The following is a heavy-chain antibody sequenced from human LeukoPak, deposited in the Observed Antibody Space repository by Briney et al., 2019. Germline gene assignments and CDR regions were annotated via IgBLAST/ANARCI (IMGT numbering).Heavy chain of an antibody. CDR2: ISYDGSNK. D-gene: IGHD1-26*01. J-gene: IGHJ5*02. CDR1: GFTFSSYA. V-gene: IGHV3-30-3*01. Sequence: GGSLRLSCAASGFTFSSYAMHWVRQAPGKGLEWVAVISYDGSNKYYADSVRGRFTISRDNSKNTVYMQMNSLRSEDTAVYYCAGSGSYEYNWFDPWGQGTLVTVSS. CDR3: AGSGSYEYNWFDP.